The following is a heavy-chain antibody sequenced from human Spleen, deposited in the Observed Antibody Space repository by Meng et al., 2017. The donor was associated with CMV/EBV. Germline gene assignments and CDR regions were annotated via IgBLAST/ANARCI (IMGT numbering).Heavy chain of an antibody. D-gene: IGHD1-26*01. CDR3: ARDGRLGGSRLGAFDI. V-gene: IGHV3-21*01. CDR1: GSTFTSNA. Sequence: GGFLRLSCTASGSTFTSNAMTWVRQAPGKGREWVSSISSSSSYIYYADSVKGRFTISRDNTKNSLYLQMNNLRAEDTAVYYCARDGRLGGSRLGAFDIWGQGTMVTVSS. J-gene: IGHJ3*02. CDR2: ISSSSSYI.